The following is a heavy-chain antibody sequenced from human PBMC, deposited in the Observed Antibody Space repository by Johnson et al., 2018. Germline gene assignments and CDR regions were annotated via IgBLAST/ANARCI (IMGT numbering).Heavy chain of an antibody. CDR3: GVGMMDFEH. CDR1: GFTFSNYY. Sequence: VQLVESGGGSVQPGGSPRLACSTSGFTFSNYYMSWVRQAPGKGLVWVANIKEDATEKTYVDSVKGRVTSSRDNAKKSFYLQMSSLGVEDTAVDYCGVGMMDFEHWGQGRLVAVSS. V-gene: IGHV3-7*01. CDR2: IKEDATEK. J-gene: IGHJ1*01. D-gene: IGHD1-26*01.